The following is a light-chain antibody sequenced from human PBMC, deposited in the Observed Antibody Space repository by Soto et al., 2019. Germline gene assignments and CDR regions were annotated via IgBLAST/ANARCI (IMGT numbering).Light chain of an antibody. V-gene: IGLV2-14*01. J-gene: IGLJ2*01. CDR1: SSDVGGYNY. CDR3: SSYTSSSTLL. Sequence: QSALTQPASVSGSPGQSITISCTGTSSDVGGYNYVSWYQQHPGKAPKLMIYDVSNRPSGVSNRFSGSKSGNTASLTISGLQAEDEDDYYCSSYTSSSTLLFGGGTKRTVL. CDR2: DVS.